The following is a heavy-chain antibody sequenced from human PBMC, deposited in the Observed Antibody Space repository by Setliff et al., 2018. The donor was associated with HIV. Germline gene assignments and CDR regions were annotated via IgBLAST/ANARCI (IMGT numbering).Heavy chain of an antibody. CDR3: ASIELAAMVPVDY. CDR2: INRNGDST. CDR1: GFTFDDYG. V-gene: IGHV3-20*04. Sequence: RPGGSLRLSCAASGFTFDDYGMSWVRQAPGKRLEWVSGINRNGDSTSYADSVKGRFTISRDNARNSLSLQMNSLRAEDTAVYYCASIELAAMVPVDYWGQGTLVTVSS. D-gene: IGHD5-18*01. J-gene: IGHJ4*02.